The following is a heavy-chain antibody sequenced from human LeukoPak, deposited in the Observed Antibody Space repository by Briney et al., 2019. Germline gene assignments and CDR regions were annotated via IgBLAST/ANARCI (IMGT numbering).Heavy chain of an antibody. CDR1: GGSISSGSYY. Sequence: SETLSLTCTVSGGSISSGSYYWSWIRQPAGKGLEWIGRIYTSGSTNYNPSLKSRVTISVDTPKNQFSLKLSSVTAADTAVYYCARERTYCGGDCYGWFDPWGQGTLVTVSS. D-gene: IGHD2-21*02. V-gene: IGHV4-61*02. CDR3: ARERTYCGGDCYGWFDP. J-gene: IGHJ5*02. CDR2: IYTSGST.